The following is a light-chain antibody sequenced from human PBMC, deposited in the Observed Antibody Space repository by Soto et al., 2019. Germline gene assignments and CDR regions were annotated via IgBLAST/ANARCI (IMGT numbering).Light chain of an antibody. V-gene: IGKV3-20*01. CDR3: QQYGSSPFT. Sequence: TLSLSPGERATLSCRASQSVSSSYLAWYQQKPGQAPRLLIYAASSRATGIPDRFSGSGSGTDFTLTISRLEPEDFAVYYCQQYGSSPFTFGPGTKVDI. J-gene: IGKJ3*01. CDR2: AAS. CDR1: QSVSSSY.